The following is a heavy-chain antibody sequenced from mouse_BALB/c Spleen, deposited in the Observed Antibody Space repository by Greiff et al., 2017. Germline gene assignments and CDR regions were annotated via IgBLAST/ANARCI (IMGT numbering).Heavy chain of an antibody. D-gene: IGHD4-1*01. CDR1: GFTFSSYG. CDR3: ARHVFGTYYFDY. J-gene: IGHJ2*01. CDR2: ISSGGSYT. V-gene: IGHV5-6*02. Sequence: EVKLVESGGDLVKPGGSLKLSCAASGFTFSSYGMSWVRQTPDKRLEWVATISSGGSYTYYPDSVKGRFTISRDNAKNTLYLQMSSLKSEDTAMYYCARHVFGTYYFDYWGQGTTLTVSS.